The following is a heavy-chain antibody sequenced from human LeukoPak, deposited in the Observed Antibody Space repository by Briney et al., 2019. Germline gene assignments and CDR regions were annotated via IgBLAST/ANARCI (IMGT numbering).Heavy chain of an antibody. CDR2: IWYDGSEK. CDR1: GFTFSSHG. V-gene: IGHV3-33*01. CDR3: ARWGNNKILDY. Sequence: PGGSLRLSCVASGFTFSSHGMHWVRQAPSKGLEWVAVIWYDGSEKYYADSVKGRFIISRDNSKNMLYLQMNSLRADDTAVYYCARWGNNKILDYWGQGTLVTVSS. J-gene: IGHJ4*02. D-gene: IGHD7-27*01.